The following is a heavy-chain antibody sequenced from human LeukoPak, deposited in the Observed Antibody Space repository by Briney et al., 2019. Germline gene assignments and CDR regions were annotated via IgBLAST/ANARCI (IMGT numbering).Heavy chain of an antibody. J-gene: IGHJ4*02. D-gene: IGHD2-15*01. Sequence: GASVKVSCKASGYTFTSYYMHWVRQAPGQGLEWMGIINPSGGSTSYAQKFQGRVTMTRDTSTSTVYMELSSLRSEDTAVYYCATDPGRYCSGGSCYFPFGYWGQGTLVTVSS. CDR3: ATDPGRYCSGGSCYFPFGY. CDR1: GYTFTSYY. CDR2: INPSGGST. V-gene: IGHV1-46*01.